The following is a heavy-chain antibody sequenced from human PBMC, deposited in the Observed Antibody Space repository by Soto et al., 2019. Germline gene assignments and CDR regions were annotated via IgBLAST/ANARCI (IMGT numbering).Heavy chain of an antibody. CDR2: ILSSGST. Sequence: SETLSLTCTVSGGSITDYSWVWIRQPAGKGLEWIGRILSSGSTNYNPSLKGRITMSLDTSKNQFSLKLNSATATDTAVYFCARDQGVVVTADNWFDPWGQGSLVTV. CDR1: GGSITDYS. CDR3: ARDQGVVVTADNWFDP. D-gene: IGHD2-21*02. V-gene: IGHV4-4*07. J-gene: IGHJ5*02.